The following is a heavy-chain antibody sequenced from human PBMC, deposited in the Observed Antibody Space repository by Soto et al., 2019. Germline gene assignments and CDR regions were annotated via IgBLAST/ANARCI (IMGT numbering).Heavy chain of an antibody. D-gene: IGHD6-13*01. CDR2: ITGRGDTT. CDR3: AKDLGAAGAFDY. CDR1: GFDFSAYA. J-gene: IGHJ4*02. Sequence: EVQLLESGGGLVQPGGSLRLSCAASGFDFSAYAMSWVRQAPGKGLEWVSAITGRGDTTDYADSVKGRFTISRDNSKNTSYLQLTSLGAEATAVYYCAKDLGAAGAFDYWGQGTLVTVSS. V-gene: IGHV3-23*01.